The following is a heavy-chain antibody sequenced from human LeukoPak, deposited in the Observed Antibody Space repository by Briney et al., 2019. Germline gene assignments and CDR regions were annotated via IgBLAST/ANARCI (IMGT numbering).Heavy chain of an antibody. D-gene: IGHD2-2*01. CDR2: ISSSSSYI. J-gene: IGHJ6*03. CDR1: GFTFSSYS. CDR3: ARGRKGYCSSTSCYVNPDYYYYYMDV. Sequence: GGSLRLSCAASGFTFSSYSMNWVRQAPGKGLEWVSSISSSSSYIYYADSVKGRFTISRDNAKNSLYLQMNSLRAEDTAVYYCARGRKGYCSSTSCYVNPDYYYYYMDVWGKGTTVTISS. V-gene: IGHV3-21*01.